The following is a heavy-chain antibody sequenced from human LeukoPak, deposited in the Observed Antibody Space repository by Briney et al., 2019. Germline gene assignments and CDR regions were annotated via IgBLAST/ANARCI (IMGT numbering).Heavy chain of an antibody. V-gene: IGHV4-34*01. CDR1: GGSFSGYY. D-gene: IGHD2-2*01. CDR3: ARDLFRSSRHDAFDI. CDR2: INHSGST. Sequence: PSETLSLTCAVYGGSFSGYYWSWIRQPPGKGLEWIGEINHSGSTNYNPSLKSRVTISVDTSKNQFSLKLSSVTAADTAVYYCARDLFRSSRHDAFDIWGQGTLVTVSS. J-gene: IGHJ4*02.